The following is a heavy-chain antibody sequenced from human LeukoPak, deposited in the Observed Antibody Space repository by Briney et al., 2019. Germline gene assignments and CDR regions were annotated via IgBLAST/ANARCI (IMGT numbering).Heavy chain of an antibody. Sequence: PGGSLRLSCAASGFISSDHYMDWVRQAPGKGLEWVGRIRNKVNSYTTEYAASVRGRFTVSRDDLRNSLDLQMNSLKTEDTAVYYCARDLPPLTYYDFWSGYSHFDYWGQGTLVTVSS. D-gene: IGHD3-3*01. CDR2: IRNKVNSYTT. J-gene: IGHJ4*02. CDR3: ARDLPPLTYYDFWSGYSHFDY. CDR1: GFISSDHY. V-gene: IGHV3-72*01.